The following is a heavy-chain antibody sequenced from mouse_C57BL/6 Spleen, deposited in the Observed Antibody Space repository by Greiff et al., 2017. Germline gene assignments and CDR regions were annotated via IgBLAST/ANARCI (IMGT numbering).Heavy chain of an antibody. CDR3: ARDHENSPFAY. CDR1: GFTFSDYY. V-gene: IGHV5-16*01. CDR2: INYDGSST. J-gene: IGHJ3*01. Sequence: EVKLMESEGGLVQPGSSMKLSCTASGFTFSDYYMAWVRQVPEKGLEWVANINYDGSSTYYLDSLKSRFIISRDNAKNILYLQMSSLKSEDTATYYCARDHENSPFAYWGQGTLVTVSA. D-gene: IGHD2-12*01.